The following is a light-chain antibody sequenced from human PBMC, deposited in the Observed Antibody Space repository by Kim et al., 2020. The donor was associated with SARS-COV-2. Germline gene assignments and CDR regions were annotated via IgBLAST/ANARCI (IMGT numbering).Light chain of an antibody. Sequence: SSELTQDPAISVALGQTVRITCQGDSLRSYYATWYQQKPGQAPVLVIYGKNNRPSGIPDRFSASSSGNTASLTITGTQAEDEADYYCNSRDTSGDHWVFGGGTKVTVL. V-gene: IGLV3-19*01. CDR1: SLRSYY. CDR3: NSRDTSGDHWV. CDR2: GKN. J-gene: IGLJ3*02.